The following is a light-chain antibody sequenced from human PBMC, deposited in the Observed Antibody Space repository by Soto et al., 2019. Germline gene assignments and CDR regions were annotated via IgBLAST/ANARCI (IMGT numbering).Light chain of an antibody. V-gene: IGKV1-5*01. CDR3: QQYNSYPRT. CDR1: QSISSW. J-gene: IGKJ3*01. Sequence: DIQMTQSPSTLSASVGDRVTITCRASQSISSWLAWYQQKPGKAPKLLIYDASSLESGVPSRSSGSGSGTEFTLTISSLQPDDFATYYCQQYNSYPRTFGPGTKVDIK. CDR2: DAS.